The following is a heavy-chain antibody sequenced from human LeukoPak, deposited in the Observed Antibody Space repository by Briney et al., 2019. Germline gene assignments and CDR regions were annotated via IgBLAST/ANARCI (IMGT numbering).Heavy chain of an antibody. CDR1: GFTFSTYA. D-gene: IGHD3-10*01. CDR2: ISGGGDGT. CDR3: AKDLYGPGTYFAY. V-gene: IGHV3-23*01. J-gene: IGHJ4*02. Sequence: GGSLRLSCAASGFTFSTYAMTWVRQAPGKGLEWVSTISGGGDGTHYADPVKGRFSISRDNSKNTLYLQMNSLRVEDTAVYYCAKDLYGPGTYFAYWGQGTLVTVSS.